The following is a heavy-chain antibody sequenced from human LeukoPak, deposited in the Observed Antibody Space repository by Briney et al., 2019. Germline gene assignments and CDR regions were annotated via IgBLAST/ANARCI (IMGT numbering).Heavy chain of an antibody. Sequence: PGGSLRLSCAASGFTFSSYAMSWVRQAPGKGLEWVSAISGSGGSTYYADSVKGRFTISRDNSKNTPYLQMNSLRAEDTAVYYCAKDEGTPLAAAGTGNWFDPWGQGTLVTVSS. CDR2: ISGSGGST. V-gene: IGHV3-23*01. CDR3: AKDEGTPLAAAGTGNWFDP. CDR1: GFTFSSYA. D-gene: IGHD6-13*01. J-gene: IGHJ5*02.